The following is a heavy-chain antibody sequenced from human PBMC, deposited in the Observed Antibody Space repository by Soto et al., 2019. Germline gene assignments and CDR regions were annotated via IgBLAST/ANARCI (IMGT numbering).Heavy chain of an antibody. J-gene: IGHJ6*02. CDR2: IIPIFGTA. V-gene: IGHV1-69*01. D-gene: IGHD2-15*01. CDR1: GGTFSSYA. CDR3: ARDPTEGYCSGGSCSTEYGMDV. Sequence: QVQLVQSGAEVKKPGSSVKVSCKASGGTFSSYAISWVRQAPGQGLEWMGGIIPIFGTANYAQKFQGRVTITADESTSTAYMELSSLRSEDTAVYYCARDPTEGYCSGGSCSTEYGMDVWGQGTTVTVSS.